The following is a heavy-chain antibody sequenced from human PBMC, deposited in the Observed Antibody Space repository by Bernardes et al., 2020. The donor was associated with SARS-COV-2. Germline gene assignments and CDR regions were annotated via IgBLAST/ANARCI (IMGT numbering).Heavy chain of an antibody. Sequence: SEPLSLTCAVSGGYISSVGFYWRWILQHPGKGMEWVGYITYSGYTSYNPSLKSRLTISVDLSENQFSLHLSSVTAADTAVYYCARDYSGGGDFDYWGQGTLATVSS. J-gene: IGHJ4*02. CDR3: ARDYSGGGDFDY. CDR1: GGYISSVGFY. CDR2: ITYSGYT. D-gene: IGHD1-26*01. V-gene: IGHV4-31*11.